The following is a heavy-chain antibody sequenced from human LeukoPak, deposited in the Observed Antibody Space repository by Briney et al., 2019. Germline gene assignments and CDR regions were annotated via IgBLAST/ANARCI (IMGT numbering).Heavy chain of an antibody. D-gene: IGHD5-24*01. CDR3: ARDAEMATTVLDY. V-gene: IGHV1-3*01. CDR1: GYTFTSYA. J-gene: IGHJ4*02. CDR2: INAGNGNT. Sequence: GASVKVSCKASGYTFTSYAMHWVRQAPGQRLEWMGWINAGNGNTKYSQKFQGRVTITRDTSASTAYMELSSLRSEDTAVYYCARDAEMATTVLDYWGQGTLVTVSS.